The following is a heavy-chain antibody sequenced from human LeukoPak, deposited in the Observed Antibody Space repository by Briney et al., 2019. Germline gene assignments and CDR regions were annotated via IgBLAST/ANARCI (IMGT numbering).Heavy chain of an antibody. D-gene: IGHD2-8*02. V-gene: IGHV4-59*01. Sequence: SETLSLTCTVSGGSISSYYWSWIRQPPGKGLEWFGYIYYSGSTNYNPSLKSRVTISVDTSKNQFSLKLSSVTAADTAVYYCARGGVGSYWPSSPRGDYWYFDLWGRGTLVTVCS. CDR3: ARGGVGSYWPSSPRGDYWYFDL. J-gene: IGHJ2*01. CDR1: GGSISSYY. CDR2: IYYSGST.